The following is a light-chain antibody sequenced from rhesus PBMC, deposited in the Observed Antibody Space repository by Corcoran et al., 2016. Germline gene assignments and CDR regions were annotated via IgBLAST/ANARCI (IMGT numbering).Light chain of an antibody. CDR3: QQYNSLFT. Sequence: DLQMTQSPSSLSAYVGDRVTITCRASQGINNYLNWYQQKPGKAPKLLTYYGNSLESGVPSRFRCSGSVTEFTRTISSLQPEDFATYYCQQYNSLFTFGPGTKLNIK. CDR2: YGN. V-gene: IGKV1-32*01. J-gene: IGKJ3*01. CDR1: QGINNY.